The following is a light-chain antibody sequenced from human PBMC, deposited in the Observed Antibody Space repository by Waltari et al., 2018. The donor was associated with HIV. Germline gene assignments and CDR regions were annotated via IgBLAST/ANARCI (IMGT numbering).Light chain of an antibody. J-gene: IGKJ4*01. CDR3: QQGYSNGIT. CDR1: QSISSY. V-gene: IGKV1-39*01. Sequence: DIQMTQSPSSLSASVGDRVTITCRASQSISSYLNWHQQKPGKAPKLLLYAASSLQIGVPPRFSGSGSGTDFVLTISSLQPEDFATYYCQQGYSNGITFGGGTKVEIE. CDR2: AAS.